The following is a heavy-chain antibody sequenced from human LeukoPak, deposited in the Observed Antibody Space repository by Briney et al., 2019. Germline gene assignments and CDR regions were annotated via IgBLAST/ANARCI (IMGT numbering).Heavy chain of an antibody. CDR2: ISHTGSTI. V-gene: IGHV3-48*02. J-gene: IGHJ4*02. CDR3: ARDHKAAAGRDFDY. CDR1: GFTFSAYR. Sequence: GGSLRLSCAASGFTFSAYRMNWVRQAPGKGLEWVSYISHTGSTIYYADSVKGRFTISRDNAKNSLYLQMNGLRDEDTAVYYCARDHKAAAGRDFDYWGQGTLVTVSS. D-gene: IGHD6-13*01.